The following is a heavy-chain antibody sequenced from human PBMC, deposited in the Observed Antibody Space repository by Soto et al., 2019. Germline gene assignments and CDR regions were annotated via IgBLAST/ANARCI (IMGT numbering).Heavy chain of an antibody. D-gene: IGHD2-15*01. Sequence: SETLSLTCTVSGASITTYYWSWIRQPPGKGLEWIGYISYSRSTDYNPSLKSRVTISFDASKNQISLQVRSATAADAAVYYRARDLKEYFIDGKCNWFDPWGQGTLVTVSS. CDR1: GASITTYY. CDR3: ARDLKEYFIDGKCNWFDP. V-gene: IGHV4-59*01. CDR2: ISYSRST. J-gene: IGHJ5*02.